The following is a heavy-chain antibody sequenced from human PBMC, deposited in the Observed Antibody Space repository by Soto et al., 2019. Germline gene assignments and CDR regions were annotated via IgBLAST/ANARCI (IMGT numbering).Heavy chain of an antibody. J-gene: IGHJ6*02. CDR1: GGTFSSYA. CDR2: IIPIFGTA. V-gene: IGHV1-69*13. D-gene: IGHD3-3*01. Sequence: GASVKVSCKASGGTFSSYAISWVRQAPGQGLEWMGGIIPIFGTANYAQKFQGRVTITADESTSTAYMELSSLRSEDTAVYYCATTFPVGGYYDQAGYYYGMDVWGQGTTVTVSS. CDR3: ATTFPVGGYYDQAGYYYGMDV.